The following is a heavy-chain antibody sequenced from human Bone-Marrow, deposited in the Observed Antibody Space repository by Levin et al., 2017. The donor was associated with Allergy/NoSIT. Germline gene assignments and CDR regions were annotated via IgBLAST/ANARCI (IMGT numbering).Heavy chain of an antibody. V-gene: IGHV5-51*01. J-gene: IGHJ4*02. D-gene: IGHD6-19*01. CDR1: GSSFTSYW. CDR3: VRRLAVSGTTPFAY. Sequence: GGSLRLSCKGSGSSFTSYWIGWVRQMPGKGLEWMGIIYPGDSDTRYSPSFRGRVTISADKSISTPYLQWSSLKASDTALYYCVRRLAVSGTTPFAYWGQGTLVAVSA. CDR2: IYPGDSDT.